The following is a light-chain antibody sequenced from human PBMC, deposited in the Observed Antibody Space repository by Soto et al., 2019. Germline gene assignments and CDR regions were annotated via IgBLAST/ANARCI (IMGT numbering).Light chain of an antibody. CDR1: QSVSSSY. CDR2: GAS. CDR3: QQYGSSLFT. Sequence: DIVLTQSPGTLSLSPGERATLSCRASQSVSSSYLAWYQQKPGQAPRLLIYGASSRATGIPDRFSGSGSGTDFTLTISRLEPEDFAVYYCQQYGSSLFTFGGGTKVDIK. J-gene: IGKJ4*01. V-gene: IGKV3-20*01.